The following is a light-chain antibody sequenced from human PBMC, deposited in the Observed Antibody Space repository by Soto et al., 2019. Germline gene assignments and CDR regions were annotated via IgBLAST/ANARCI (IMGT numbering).Light chain of an antibody. V-gene: IGKV1-27*01. CDR3: QKYNSAPQT. Sequence: DIQMTQSPSSLSASVGDRVTITCRASQGISNYLAWYQQKPGKVPRLLIYGSSSLQSGVPSRFSGSGSGTDFTLTISSLQPVYVATYDCQKYNSAPQTFGQGTKVEIK. CDR2: GSS. CDR1: QGISNY. J-gene: IGKJ1*01.